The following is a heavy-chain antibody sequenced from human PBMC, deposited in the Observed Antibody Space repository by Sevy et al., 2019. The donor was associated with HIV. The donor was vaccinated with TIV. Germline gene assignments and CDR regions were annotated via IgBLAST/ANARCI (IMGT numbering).Heavy chain of an antibody. CDR3: VRGRDYGNLDS. V-gene: IGHV3-33*01. CDR1: GCTFNMYG. D-gene: IGHD4-17*01. Sequence: GGSLRLSCAASGCTFNMYGMHWLRQAPGKGQEWVALIRYDASNKYYRDSVKGRFTISRDNSNNTLYLQMNSLRTEDTAIYYCVRGRDYGNLDSWCQGTLVTVSS. CDR2: IRYDASNK. J-gene: IGHJ4*02.